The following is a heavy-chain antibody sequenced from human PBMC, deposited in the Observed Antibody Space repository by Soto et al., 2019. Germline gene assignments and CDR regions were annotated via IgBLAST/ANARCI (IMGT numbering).Heavy chain of an antibody. CDR3: ARGDLRSWFDP. Sequence: PSATLSLTCAVSGDSIIGIYHWAWIRQPPGRSLEWIGSIFHSGSTYYNPSLKSRVTISVDTSKNQFSLKLSSVTAADTAVYYCARGDLRSWFDPWGQGTLVTVSS. D-gene: IGHD4-17*01. CDR1: GDSIIGIYH. J-gene: IGHJ5*02. CDR2: IFHSGST. V-gene: IGHV4-38-2*01.